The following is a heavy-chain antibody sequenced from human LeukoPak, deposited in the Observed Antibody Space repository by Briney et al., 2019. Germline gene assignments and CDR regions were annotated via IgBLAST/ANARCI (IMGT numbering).Heavy chain of an antibody. J-gene: IGHJ5*02. V-gene: IGHV3-66*01. CDR1: GFTVSTNY. CDR3: AGDQRYSGSWPWWFDP. D-gene: IGHD6-13*01. Sequence: PGGSLRLSCAASGFTVSTNYMSWIRQAPGKGLEWVSVIYNTGNTYYADSVKGRFIISRDNSKNTLYLQMNSLRAEDTAVYYCAGDQRYSGSWPWWFDPWGQGTLVTVSS. CDR2: IYNTGNT.